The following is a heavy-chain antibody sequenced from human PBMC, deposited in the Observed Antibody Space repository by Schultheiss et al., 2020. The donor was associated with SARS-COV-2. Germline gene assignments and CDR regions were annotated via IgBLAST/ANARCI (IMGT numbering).Heavy chain of an antibody. CDR3: ARSPGGYSYGYYFDY. CDR1: GGSISSYY. J-gene: IGHJ4*02. D-gene: IGHD5-18*01. Sequence: SQTLSLTCTVSGGSISSYYWSWVRQPPGKGLEWIGEINHSGSTNYNPSLKSRVTISVDTSKNQFSLNLSSVTAADTAVYYCARSPGGYSYGYYFDYWGQGTLVTVSS. CDR2: INHSGST. V-gene: IGHV4-34*01.